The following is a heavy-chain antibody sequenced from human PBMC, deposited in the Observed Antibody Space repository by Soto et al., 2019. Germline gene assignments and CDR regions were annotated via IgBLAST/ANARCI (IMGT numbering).Heavy chain of an antibody. CDR3: ARGKPDYSTYPFDY. CDR1: GFTVSSNY. V-gene: IGHV3-66*01. D-gene: IGHD4-4*01. CDR2: IYSGGST. Sequence: EVQLVESGGGLVQPGGSLRLSCAASGFTVSSNYMSWVRQAPGKGLEWVSVIYSGGSTYYADSVKGRFTISRDNSKNTLYLQMNSLRAEDTAVYYCARGKPDYSTYPFDYWGQGTLVTVSS. J-gene: IGHJ4*02.